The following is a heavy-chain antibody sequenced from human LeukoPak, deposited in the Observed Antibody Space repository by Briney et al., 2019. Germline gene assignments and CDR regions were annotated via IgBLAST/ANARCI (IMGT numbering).Heavy chain of an antibody. CDR1: GYTFTGYY. CDR2: INPNSGGT. CDR3: AIWGYCSSTSCYRTGAFDI. Sequence: ASVKVSCKASGYTFTGYYMHWVRQAPGQGLEWMGWINPNSGGTNYAQKFQGRVTMTRDTPISTAYMELSRLRSDDTAVYYCAIWGYCSSTSCYRTGAFDIWGQGTMVTVSS. J-gene: IGHJ3*02. V-gene: IGHV1-2*02. D-gene: IGHD2-2*02.